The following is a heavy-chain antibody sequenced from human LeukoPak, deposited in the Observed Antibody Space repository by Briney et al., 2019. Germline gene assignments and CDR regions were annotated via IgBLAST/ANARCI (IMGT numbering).Heavy chain of an antibody. Sequence: INPNSGGTNYAQKFQGRVTMTRDTSISTAYMELSRLRSDDTAVYYCARVGLSYDFWSGYSSWGQGTLVTVSS. CDR2: INPNSGGT. CDR3: ARVGLSYDFWSGYSS. V-gene: IGHV1-2*02. J-gene: IGHJ5*02. D-gene: IGHD3-3*01.